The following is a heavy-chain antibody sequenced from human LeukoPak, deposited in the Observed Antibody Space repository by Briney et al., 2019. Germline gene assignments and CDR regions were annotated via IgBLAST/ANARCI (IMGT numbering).Heavy chain of an antibody. D-gene: IGHD6-6*01. V-gene: IGHV3-74*01. CDR3: ARGRYSSSSGDHDAFDI. J-gene: IGHJ3*02. CDR1: GFTFSSHW. Sequence: PGGFLRLSCAASGFTFSSHWMHWVRQAPGKGLVWVSRINSDESTTNYADSVKGRFTISRDNAKNTLYLQMNSLRAEDTAVYYCARGRYSSSSGDHDAFDIWGQGTMVTVSS. CDR2: INSDESTT.